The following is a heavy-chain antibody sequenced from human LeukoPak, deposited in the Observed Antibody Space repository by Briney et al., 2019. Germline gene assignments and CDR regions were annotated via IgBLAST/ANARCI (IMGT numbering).Heavy chain of an antibody. CDR3: ARVILWLRNHDALDI. J-gene: IGHJ3*02. CDR1: GGSFSGYY. D-gene: IGHD3-10*01. V-gene: IGHV4-34*01. Sequence: PSETLSLTCAVYGGSFSGYYWSWIRQPPGKGLEWIGEINHSGSTNYNPSLKSRVTISVDTSKNQFSLKLSSVTAADTAVYYCARVILWLRNHDALDIWGQGTMVTVSS. CDR2: INHSGST.